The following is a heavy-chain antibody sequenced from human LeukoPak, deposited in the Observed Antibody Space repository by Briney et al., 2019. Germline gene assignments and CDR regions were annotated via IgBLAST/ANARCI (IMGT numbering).Heavy chain of an antibody. V-gene: IGHV4-4*07. CDR2: IYTSGST. D-gene: IGHD3-22*01. CDR1: GGSISSYY. J-gene: IGHJ3*02. CDR3: ARGSHYYDSSGYLDAFDI. Sequence: SSETLSLTCTVSGGSISSYYWSWIRQPAGKGLEWIGRIYTSGSTNYNPSLKSRVTMSVDTSKNQFSLKLSSVTAADAAVYYCARGSHYYDSSGYLDAFDIWGQGAMVTVSS.